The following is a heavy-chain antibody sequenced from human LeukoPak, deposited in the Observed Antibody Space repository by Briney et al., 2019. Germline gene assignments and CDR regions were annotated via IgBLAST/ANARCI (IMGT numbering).Heavy chain of an antibody. CDR3: AKARSGYGDYEDY. CDR1: GFTFSSYA. CDR2: ISGSGGST. J-gene: IGHJ4*02. V-gene: IGHV3-23*01. Sequence: GGSLRLSCAASGFTFSSYAMSWVRQAPGKGLEWVSAISGSGGSTYYADSVKGRFTISRDNSKNTLYLQMNSLRADDTAVYYCAKARSGYGDYEDYWGQGTLVTVSS. D-gene: IGHD4-17*01.